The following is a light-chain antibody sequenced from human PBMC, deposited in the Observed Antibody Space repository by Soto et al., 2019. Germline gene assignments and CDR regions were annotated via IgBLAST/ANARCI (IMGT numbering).Light chain of an antibody. Sequence: SALTQPASVSGSPGQSITISCTGTSSDVGSYNLVSWYQQHPGKAPKLMIYEGSKRPSGVSNRFSGSKSGNTASLTISGLQAEDEADYYCCSHAGSSTFVFGTGTKVTVL. CDR3: CSHAGSSTFV. CDR2: EGS. V-gene: IGLV2-23*01. J-gene: IGLJ1*01. CDR1: SSDVGSYNL.